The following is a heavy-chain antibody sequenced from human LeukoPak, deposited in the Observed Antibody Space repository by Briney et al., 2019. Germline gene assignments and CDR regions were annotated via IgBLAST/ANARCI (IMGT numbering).Heavy chain of an antibody. CDR2: ISGSGGST. J-gene: IGHJ5*02. CDR3: AKLWFGELTNPNWFDP. Sequence: PGGSLRLSCAASGFTFSSYVMTWVRQAPGKGLEWVSAISGSGGSTNHADSVKGRFTISRDNSKNTLYLQMNSLRAEDTAVYYCAKLWFGELTNPNWFDPWGQGTLVTVSS. CDR1: GFTFSSYV. V-gene: IGHV3-23*01. D-gene: IGHD3-10*01.